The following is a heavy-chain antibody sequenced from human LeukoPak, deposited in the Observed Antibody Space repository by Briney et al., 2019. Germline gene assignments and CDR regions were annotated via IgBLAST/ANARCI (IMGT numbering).Heavy chain of an antibody. CDR3: ARTVGTHRFDY. Sequence: PSETLSLTCTVSGGPISSSDYYWGWIRQPPGERLEWIGTIYYNGNTYYNPSLQSRVIISAHTSKNQFSLKVTSVTAPDTAVYYCARTVGTHRFDYWGQGILVTVSS. J-gene: IGHJ4*02. D-gene: IGHD4-23*01. V-gene: IGHV4-39*01. CDR1: GGPISSSDYY. CDR2: IYYNGNT.